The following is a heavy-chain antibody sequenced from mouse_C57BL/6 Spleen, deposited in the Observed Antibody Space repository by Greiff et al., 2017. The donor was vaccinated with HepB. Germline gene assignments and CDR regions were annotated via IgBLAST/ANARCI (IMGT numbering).Heavy chain of an antibody. CDR1: GFTFSSYA. CDR2: ISSGGDYI. V-gene: IGHV5-9-1*02. D-gene: IGHD1-1*01. CDR3: TRDHDYYGSSFFDY. J-gene: IGHJ2*01. Sequence: EVQRVESGEGLVKPGGSLKLSCAASGFTFSSYAMSWVRQTPEKRLEWVAYISSGGDYIYYADTVKGRFTISRDNARNTLYLQMSSLKSEDTAMYYCTRDHDYYGSSFFDYWGQGTTLTVSS.